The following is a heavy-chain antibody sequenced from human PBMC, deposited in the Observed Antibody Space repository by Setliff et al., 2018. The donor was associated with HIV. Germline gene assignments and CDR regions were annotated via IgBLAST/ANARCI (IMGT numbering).Heavy chain of an antibody. J-gene: IGHJ4*02. CDR3: ALLWPFDY. Sequence: PGGSLRLSCAASGFTFSSYWMSWVRQAPGKGLEWVANINQDGSVKYYMDSVKGRFSISRDNADNSLYLQMDSLRGEDTAIYYCALLWPFDYWGRGALVTVSS. V-gene: IGHV3-7*03. CDR1: GFTFSSYW. CDR2: INQDGSVK. D-gene: IGHD3-10*01.